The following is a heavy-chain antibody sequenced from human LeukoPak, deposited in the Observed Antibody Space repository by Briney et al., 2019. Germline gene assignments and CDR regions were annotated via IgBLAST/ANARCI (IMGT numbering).Heavy chain of an antibody. V-gene: IGHV4-59*08. D-gene: IGHD1-14*01. CDR1: GGSISSYY. Sequence: SETLSLTCTVSGGSISSYYWSWIRQPPGKGLEWIGYIYYSGSTNYNPSLKSRVTISVDTSKSQFSLKLSSVTAADTAVYYCARLNKPGWFDPWGQGTLVTVSS. CDR3: ARLNKPGWFDP. J-gene: IGHJ5*02. CDR2: IYYSGST.